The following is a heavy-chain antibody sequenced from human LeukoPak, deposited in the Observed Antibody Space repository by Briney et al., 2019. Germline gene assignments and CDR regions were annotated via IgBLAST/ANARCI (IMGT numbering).Heavy chain of an antibody. V-gene: IGHV4-59*01. CDR2: IYYSGST. D-gene: IGHD4-17*01. CDR3: AARGPDYGDYVFDY. J-gene: IGHJ4*02. Sequence: SETLSLTCTVSGGSIRSYYWSWIRQPPGRGLEWIGYIYYSGSTNYNPSLKSRVTISVDTSKNQFSLKLSSVTAADTAVYYCAARGPDYGDYVFDYWGQGTLVTVSS. CDR1: GGSIRSYY.